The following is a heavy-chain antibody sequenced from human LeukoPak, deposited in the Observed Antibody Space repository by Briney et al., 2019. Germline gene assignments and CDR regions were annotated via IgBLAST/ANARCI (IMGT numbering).Heavy chain of an antibody. CDR1: GFTFTNNA. CDR3: ARARRDGYRDY. Sequence: GGSLRLSCAASGFTFTNNALSWFRQAPGKGLEWVSDIRGGGDTYYADSVKGRFTISRDNAKNSLYLQMNSLRDEDTAVYYCARARRDGYRDYWGQGTLVTVSS. D-gene: IGHD5-24*01. CDR2: IRGGGDT. J-gene: IGHJ4*02. V-gene: IGHV3-23*01.